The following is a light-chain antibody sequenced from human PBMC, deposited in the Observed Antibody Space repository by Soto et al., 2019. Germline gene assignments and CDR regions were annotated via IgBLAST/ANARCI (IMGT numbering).Light chain of an antibody. V-gene: IGKV1-39*01. CDR3: QKYNSAPPWT. J-gene: IGKJ1*01. CDR1: LTITSY. Sequence: DIRMTQSPSSLSASVGDRVTITCRANLTITSYLHWYQQKSGRVPKLLIYAASNLQGGVPSRFSGRGSGTDFSLTISSLRLEDFATYYCQKYNSAPPWTFGQGTKVDIK. CDR2: AAS.